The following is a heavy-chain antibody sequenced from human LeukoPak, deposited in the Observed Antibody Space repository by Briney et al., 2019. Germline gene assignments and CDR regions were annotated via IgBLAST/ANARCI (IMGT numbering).Heavy chain of an antibody. CDR2: LYPGDSDT. V-gene: IGHV5-51*01. CDR1: GYNFADNW. Sequence: KAGESLKISCKGSGYNFADNWIGGVRQMPGKGLEWMWILYPGDSDTRYSPSFQGQVTLSADKSISTAYLQWSSLKASDTAMYYCTRIRGAVVAATPLWFDPWGQGTLVTVSS. D-gene: IGHD2-15*01. CDR3: TRIRGAVVAATPLWFDP. J-gene: IGHJ5*02.